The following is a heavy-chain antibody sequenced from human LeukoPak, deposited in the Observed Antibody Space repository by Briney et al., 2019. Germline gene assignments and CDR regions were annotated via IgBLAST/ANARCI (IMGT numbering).Heavy chain of an antibody. CDR1: GYSITSGYY. CDR3: AGGLWFGERNWFDP. D-gene: IGHD3-10*01. J-gene: IGHJ5*02. V-gene: IGHV4-38-2*02. Sequence: PSETLSLTCTVSGYSITSGYYWGWIRQPPGKGLEWIGSIYYSGSTYYNPSLKSRVTISVDTSKNQSSLKLSSVTAADTAVYYCAGGLWFGERNWFDPWGQGTLVTVSS. CDR2: IYYSGST.